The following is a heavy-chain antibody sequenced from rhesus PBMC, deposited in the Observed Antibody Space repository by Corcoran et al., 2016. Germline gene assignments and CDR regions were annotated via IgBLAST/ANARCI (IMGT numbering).Heavy chain of an antibody. D-gene: IGHD5-12*01. CDR1: GGSISSSY. V-gene: IGHV4-169*02. Sequence: QLQLQESGPGLVKPSETLSVTCAVPGGSISSSYWSWIRQAPGKGLEWIGDIYGSGSSTNYNPSLKSRVTLSVDTSKNQLSLKLSSVTAADTAVYYCASGLSYSPLDYWGQGVLVTVSS. CDR2: IYGSGSST. CDR3: ASGLSYSPLDY. J-gene: IGHJ4*01.